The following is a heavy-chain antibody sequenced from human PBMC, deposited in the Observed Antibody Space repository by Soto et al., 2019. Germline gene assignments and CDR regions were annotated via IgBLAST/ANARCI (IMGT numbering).Heavy chain of an antibody. J-gene: IGHJ3*02. CDR1: GGTFSSYG. CDR3: AGGGRLRLGGLSGLDVFDI. CDR2: IIPILGTP. D-gene: IGHD3-16*02. Sequence: QVQLVQSGAEVKKPGSSVTVSCRASGGTFSSYGVTWVRQAPGQGLEWMGGIIPILGTPNYAQKYQGRVTSTAYTSSATAYMELTSLTATATSFYYCAGGGRLRLGGLSGLDVFDIWGQWTMVTVSS. V-gene: IGHV1-69*06.